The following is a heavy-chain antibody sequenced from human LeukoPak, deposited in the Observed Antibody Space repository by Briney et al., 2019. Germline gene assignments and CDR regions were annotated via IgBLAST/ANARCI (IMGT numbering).Heavy chain of an antibody. CDR2: VNWNGEQT. Sequence: GGPVSLSCSPCGLIQDDFGVLCVGPPPEEGLQCVSDVNWNGEQTDYADHVKGLLTICRVKAKNSLYLQMNSLRAEDTALYYCARRGHSGSYPFEYWGQGALVTVPS. V-gene: IGHV3-20*04. CDR3: ARRGHSGSYPFEY. D-gene: IGHD1-26*01. J-gene: IGHJ4*02. CDR1: GLIQDDFG.